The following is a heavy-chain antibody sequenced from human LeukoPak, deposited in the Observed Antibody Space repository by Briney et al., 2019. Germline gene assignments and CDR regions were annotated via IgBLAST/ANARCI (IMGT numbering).Heavy chain of an antibody. D-gene: IGHD1-26*01. V-gene: IGHV3-21*01. CDR1: GFTFSSYS. CDR3: ARDLGVRATMTLDY. Sequence: GGSLRLSYAASGFTFSSYSMNWVRQAPGKGLEWVSGISSSSSDIYYADSVKGRFTISRDNAKNSLYLQINSLRAEDTAVYYCARDLGVRATMTLDYWGQGTLVTVSS. CDR2: ISSSSSDI. J-gene: IGHJ4*02.